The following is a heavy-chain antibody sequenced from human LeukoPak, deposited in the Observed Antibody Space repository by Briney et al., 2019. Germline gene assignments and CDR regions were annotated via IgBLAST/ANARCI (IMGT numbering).Heavy chain of an antibody. D-gene: IGHD5-18*01. CDR1: GYSFTSHD. Sequence: ASVKVSCKASGYSFTSHDINWVRQATGQGLEWMGWMKPNNGKTGYAQKFRGRVTMTSDTSISTAYMELSSLKSEDTAVYYCVRWADTPFDYWGQGTLVTVSS. V-gene: IGHV1-8*01. CDR3: VRWADTPFDY. CDR2: MKPNNGKT. J-gene: IGHJ4*02.